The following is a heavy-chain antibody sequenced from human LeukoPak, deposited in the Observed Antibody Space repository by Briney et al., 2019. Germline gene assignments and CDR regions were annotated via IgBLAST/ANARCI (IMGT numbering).Heavy chain of an antibody. V-gene: IGHV3-23*01. CDR2: ISGSGGST. Sequence: GGSLTLSCAASGFTFSSYAMSWVRQAPGEGLEWVSAISGSGGSTYYADSVKGRFTISRDNSKNTLYLQMNSLRAEDTAVYYCAKGGLFIYAVCYFDYWGQGTLVTVSS. CDR1: GFTFSSYA. D-gene: IGHD2-8*01. CDR3: AKGGLFIYAVCYFDY. J-gene: IGHJ4*02.